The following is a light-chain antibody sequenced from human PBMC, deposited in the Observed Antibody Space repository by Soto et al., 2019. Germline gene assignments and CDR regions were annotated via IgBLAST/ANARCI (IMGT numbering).Light chain of an antibody. CDR3: QQYGTSPPT. V-gene: IGKV3-20*01. CDR1: QSVSRNS. Sequence: EIVLTQSPGTLSLSPGERATRSCRASQSVSRNSLAWYQQQPGQAPRLLIYGASSRATDIPDRFSGSGSGTDFTLIVSRLEPEDFAVYFCQQYGTSPPTFGPGTKVDIK. J-gene: IGKJ3*01. CDR2: GAS.